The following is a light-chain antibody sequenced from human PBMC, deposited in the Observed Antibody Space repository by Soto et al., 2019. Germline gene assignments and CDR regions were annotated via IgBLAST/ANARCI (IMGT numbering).Light chain of an antibody. CDR1: QSVSNNY. CDR2: GGS. CDR3: QQYSSPWT. J-gene: IGKJ1*01. V-gene: IGKV3-20*01. Sequence: ETVSTQSAATLSLYREPSPHLSSRTSQSVSNNYLAWHQQKHGQAPRLLIEGGSSRATGNRDRFSGSGSGIDFTLSISRLEPEDFAVYYCQQYSSPWTFGQGTKVDIK.